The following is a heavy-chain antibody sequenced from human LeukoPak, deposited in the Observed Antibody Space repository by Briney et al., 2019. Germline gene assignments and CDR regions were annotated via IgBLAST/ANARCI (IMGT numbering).Heavy chain of an antibody. CDR1: GFTFSSYA. D-gene: IGHD5-18*01. Sequence: GGSLRLSCAASGFTFSSYAMHWVRQAPGKGLEWVAVISYDGSNKYYADSVKGRFTISRDNSKNTLYLQMNSLRAEDTAVYYCARDPLVVSYGYTAIDYWGQGTLVTVSS. CDR2: ISYDGSNK. J-gene: IGHJ4*02. V-gene: IGHV3-30-3*01. CDR3: ARDPLVVSYGYTAIDY.